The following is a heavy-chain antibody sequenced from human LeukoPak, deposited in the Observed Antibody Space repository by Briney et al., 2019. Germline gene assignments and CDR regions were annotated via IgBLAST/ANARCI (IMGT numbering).Heavy chain of an antibody. Sequence: SETLSLTCIVYGGSFSGYFWSWIRQPPGKGLEWIGEINHSGSTNYNPSLKSRVTISVDTSKNQFSLKLSSVTAADTAVYYCARVLGDPTYYYYGIDLWGQGTTVTVSS. CDR1: GGSFSGYF. D-gene: IGHD3-16*01. CDR3: ARVLGDPTYYYYGIDL. J-gene: IGHJ6*02. CDR2: INHSGST. V-gene: IGHV4-34*01.